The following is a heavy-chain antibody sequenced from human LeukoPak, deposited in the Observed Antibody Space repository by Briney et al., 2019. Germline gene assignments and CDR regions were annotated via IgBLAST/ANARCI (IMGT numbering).Heavy chain of an antibody. CDR2: ISTYSGNT. D-gene: IGHD2-21*02. V-gene: IGHV1-18*01. Sequence: ALVKVSCKPSGYTFTSYAISWLRQAPGQGLEWMGWISTYSGNTNYAQKLQGRITMTIETSMSTAYMELGSLRSDDTAVYYCARGGSRVVTYGNFDYWGQGTLVTVSS. CDR3: ARGGSRVVTYGNFDY. CDR1: GYTFTSYA. J-gene: IGHJ4*02.